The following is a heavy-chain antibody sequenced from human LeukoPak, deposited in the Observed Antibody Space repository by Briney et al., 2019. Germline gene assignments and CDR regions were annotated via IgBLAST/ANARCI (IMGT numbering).Heavy chain of an antibody. D-gene: IGHD5-24*01. CDR3: ARGRDGYGSKDY. CDR2: IIPIFDTA. J-gene: IGHJ4*02. CDR1: GGTFSSYA. V-gene: IGHV1-69*13. Sequence: ASVKVSCKASGGTFSSYAISWVRQAPGQGLEWMGGIIPIFDTANYAQKFQGRVTITADESTSTAYMELSSLRSEDTAVYYCARGRDGYGSKDYWGQGTLVTVSS.